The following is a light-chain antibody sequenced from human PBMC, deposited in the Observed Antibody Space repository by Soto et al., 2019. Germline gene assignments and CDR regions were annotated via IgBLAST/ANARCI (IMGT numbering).Light chain of an antibody. Sequence: QSVLTQPPSASGTPGQRVTISCSGSSSNIGSNYVYWYQQLPGTAPKLLIYRNNQRPSGVPDRFSGSKSGTSASLAISGLRSEDEAEYYCAAWDDSLSGLWVFGGGTKLTVL. V-gene: IGLV1-47*01. CDR2: RNN. CDR3: AAWDDSLSGLWV. CDR1: SSNIGSNY. J-gene: IGLJ3*02.